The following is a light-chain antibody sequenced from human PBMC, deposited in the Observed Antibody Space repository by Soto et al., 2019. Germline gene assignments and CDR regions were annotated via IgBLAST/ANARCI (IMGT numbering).Light chain of an antibody. V-gene: IGKV1-39*01. J-gene: IGKJ1*01. CDR2: AAS. CDR3: QQNYRAPPWT. CDR1: QSIRIF. Sequence: DIQMTQSPSSLSASVGDRVTITCRASQSIRIFLNWYQQKPGKAPRLLIYAASSLQSGVPSRFSGSGSETAFTLTISSLQPEDFATYYCQQNYRAPPWTSGQGTKVDIK.